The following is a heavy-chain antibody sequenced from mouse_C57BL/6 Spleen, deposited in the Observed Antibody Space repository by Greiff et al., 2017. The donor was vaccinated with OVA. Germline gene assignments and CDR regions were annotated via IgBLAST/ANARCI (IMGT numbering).Heavy chain of an antibody. Sequence: QVQLQQSGAELARPGASVKLSCTASGYTFTSYGISWVKQRTGQGLEWIGEIYPRSGNTYYNEKFKGKATLTADKSSSTAYMELRSLTSEDSAVYFCARLDSSGQAWFAYWGQGTLVTVSA. CDR2: IYPRSGNT. D-gene: IGHD3-2*02. J-gene: IGHJ3*01. CDR1: GYTFTSYG. CDR3: ARLDSSGQAWFAY. V-gene: IGHV1-81*01.